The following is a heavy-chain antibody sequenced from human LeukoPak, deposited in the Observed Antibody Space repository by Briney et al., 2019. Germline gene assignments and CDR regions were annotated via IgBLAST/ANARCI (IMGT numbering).Heavy chain of an antibody. V-gene: IGHV1-2*02. Sequence: ASVKVSCKVSGYTLTELSMHWVRRAPGKGLEWMGWINPNSGGTNYAQKFQGRVTMTRDTSISTAYIELSRLRSDDTAVYYCARDRGIAAAVWFDPWGQGTLVTVSS. CDR3: ARDRGIAAAVWFDP. J-gene: IGHJ5*02. D-gene: IGHD6-13*01. CDR2: INPNSGGT. CDR1: GYTLTELS.